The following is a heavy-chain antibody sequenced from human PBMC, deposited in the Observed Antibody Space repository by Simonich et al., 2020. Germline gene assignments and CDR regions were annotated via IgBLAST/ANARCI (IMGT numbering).Heavy chain of an antibody. Sequence: QVQLVQSGAEVKKPGASVKVSCKASGYTFTGYYMHWVRQAPGQGLEWMGWINPNSGGTNYAKKFQVRVTMTRDTSISTAYMELSRLRSDDTAVYYCASSKLATIDYWGQGTLVTVSS. J-gene: IGHJ4*02. D-gene: IGHD5-12*01. CDR3: ASSKLATIDY. CDR2: INPNSGGT. CDR1: GYTFTGYY. V-gene: IGHV1-2*02.